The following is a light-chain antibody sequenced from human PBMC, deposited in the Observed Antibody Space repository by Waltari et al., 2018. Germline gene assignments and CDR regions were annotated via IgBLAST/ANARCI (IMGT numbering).Light chain of an antibody. Sequence: EIVLTQSPGTLSLSPGDRATLSCRASQHVKNHNYLAWYQQKPGQAPRLLIYDASRRATGIPDRFSGSGSGTDFTLTISRLEPEDFAVYSCHQYGTSPRTFGLGTKLEIK. CDR2: DAS. CDR3: HQYGTSPRT. V-gene: IGKV3-20*01. J-gene: IGKJ2*01. CDR1: QHVKNHNY.